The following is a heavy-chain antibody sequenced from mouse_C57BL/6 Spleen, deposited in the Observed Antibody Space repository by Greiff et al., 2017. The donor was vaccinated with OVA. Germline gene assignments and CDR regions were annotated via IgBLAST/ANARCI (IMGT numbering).Heavy chain of an antibody. J-gene: IGHJ1*03. CDR1: GYAFSSYW. V-gene: IGHV1-80*01. CDR3: ARSNYEGYFDV. CDR2: IYPGDGDT. D-gene: IGHD1-1*01. Sequence: QVQLKESGAELVKPGASVKISCKASGYAFSSYWMNWVKQRPGKGLEWIGQIYPGDGDTNYNGKFKGKATLTADKSSSTAYMQRSSLTSEDSAVYFCARSNYEGYFDVWGTGTTVTVSS.